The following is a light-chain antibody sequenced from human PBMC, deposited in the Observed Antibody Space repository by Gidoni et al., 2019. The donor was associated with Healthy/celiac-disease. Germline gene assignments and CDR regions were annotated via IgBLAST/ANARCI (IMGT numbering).Light chain of an antibody. CDR1: QSVSSSY. J-gene: IGKJ1*01. Sequence: EIVFTQPPGTLSLYPGERATLSCRASQSVSSSYLAWYQQKPGQAPRLLIYGASSRATGIPDRFSGSGSGTDFTLTISRLKPEDFAVYYCQRYGSSPRTFGQGTKVEIK. CDR3: QRYGSSPRT. CDR2: GAS. V-gene: IGKV3-20*01.